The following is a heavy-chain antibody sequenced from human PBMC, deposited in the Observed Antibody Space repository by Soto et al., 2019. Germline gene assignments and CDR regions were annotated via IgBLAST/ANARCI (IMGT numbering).Heavy chain of an antibody. Sequence: ASVKVSCKASGYTFTSYDINWVRQATGQGLEWMGWMNPNSGNTGYAQKFQGRVTMTRNTSISTAYVELSSLRSEDTAVYYCARDGGYSYGYAFDYWGQGTLVTVSS. J-gene: IGHJ4*02. D-gene: IGHD5-18*01. V-gene: IGHV1-8*01. CDR2: MNPNSGNT. CDR1: GYTFTSYD. CDR3: ARDGGYSYGYAFDY.